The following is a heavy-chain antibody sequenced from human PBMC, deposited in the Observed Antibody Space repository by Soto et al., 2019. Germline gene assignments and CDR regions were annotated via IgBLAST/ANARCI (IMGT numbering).Heavy chain of an antibody. D-gene: IGHD3-10*01. V-gene: IGHV3-66*01. CDR1: GFTVNHDY. CDR3: TRDSSYYGAGRGVLDY. CDR2: SYSSGKT. J-gene: IGHJ4*02. Sequence: EVQLVESGGDLVQPGGSLRLSCAVSGFTVNHDYMSWVRQAPGKGLEWVSVSYSSGKTDYADSVRGRFTVSRDTFMNMLYLQMNSLRVEDTAVYYCTRDSSYYGAGRGVLDYWGPGTLVTVSS.